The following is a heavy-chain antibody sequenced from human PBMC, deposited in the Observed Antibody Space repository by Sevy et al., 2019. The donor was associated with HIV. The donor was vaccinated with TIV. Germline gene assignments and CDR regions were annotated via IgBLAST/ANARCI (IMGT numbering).Heavy chain of an antibody. CDR3: ARDHGYCSGGSCYSGGY. CDR2: SNGTGSYI. Sequence: GGSLRLSCSASGFTFSSYTMIWVRQAPGRGLEWVSASNGTGSYIYYADSVKDRFTISRDNAKNLLYLQMNSLRAEDTAVYYCARDHGYCSGGSCYSGGYWGQGTLVTVSS. CDR1: GFTFSSYT. J-gene: IGHJ4*02. V-gene: IGHV3-21*06. D-gene: IGHD2-15*01.